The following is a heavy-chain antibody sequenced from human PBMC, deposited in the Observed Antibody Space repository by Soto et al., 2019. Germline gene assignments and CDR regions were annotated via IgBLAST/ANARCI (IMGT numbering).Heavy chain of an antibody. CDR1: EFNFGAYA. CDR3: AKDRSENFWVYYYALDV. J-gene: IGHJ6*02. D-gene: IGHD6-19*01. CDR2: ISGSSSGT. Sequence: EARLLESGGGLIQPGGSLRLSCEASEFNFGAYAMSWVRQAPGKGLEWVSGISGSSSGTYYTDSVKGRFTISRDNSKNTVYLQMNSLRGEDTAVYYCAKDRSENFWVYYYALDVWGQGTAVTVSS. V-gene: IGHV3-23*01.